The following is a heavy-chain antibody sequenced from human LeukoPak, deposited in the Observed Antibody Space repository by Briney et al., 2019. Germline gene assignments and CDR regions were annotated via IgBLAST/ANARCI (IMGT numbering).Heavy chain of an antibody. CDR2: INPNSGGT. V-gene: IGHV1-2*02. Sequence: GASVKVSCKAFGFTFSGYYMQWVRQAPGQGLEWMGWINPNSGGTNYAQKFQGRVTMTRDTSISTGYMELSRLRSDDTAVYYCATLVIAVAGGFGDYWGQGTLVTVSS. CDR1: GFTFSGYY. D-gene: IGHD6-19*01. CDR3: ATLVIAVAGGFGDY. J-gene: IGHJ4*02.